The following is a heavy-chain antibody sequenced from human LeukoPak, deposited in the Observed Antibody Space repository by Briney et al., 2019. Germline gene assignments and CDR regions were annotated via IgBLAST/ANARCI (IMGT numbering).Heavy chain of an antibody. D-gene: IGHD3-22*01. CDR1: GGSISSYY. Sequence: SETLSLTCTVSGGSISSYYWRWIRQPPGKGLEWIGYIYYSGTTNYNPSLKSRVTISVDTSKNQFSLKLSSVTAADTAVYYCARRSDYYDSSGYYRGHYFDYWGQGTLVTVSS. V-gene: IGHV4-59*01. CDR3: ARRSDYYDSSGYYRGHYFDY. J-gene: IGHJ4*02. CDR2: IYYSGTT.